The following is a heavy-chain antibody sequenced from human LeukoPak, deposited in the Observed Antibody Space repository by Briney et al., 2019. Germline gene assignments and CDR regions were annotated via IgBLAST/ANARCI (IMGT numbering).Heavy chain of an antibody. D-gene: IGHD3-10*01. J-gene: IGHJ5*02. CDR2: IYSSGSP. V-gene: IGHV4-4*07. CDR1: VGSISSYY. CDR3: AKDSGTTGEVKFDP. Sequence: SETLSLTCTVSVGSISSYYWRWIRRPAGKGLEWIGRIYSSGSPNYSPSLKTRVTMSVDTYKNQCSLKLSSVTAADTAVYYCAKDSGTTGEVKFDPWGQGTLVTVSS.